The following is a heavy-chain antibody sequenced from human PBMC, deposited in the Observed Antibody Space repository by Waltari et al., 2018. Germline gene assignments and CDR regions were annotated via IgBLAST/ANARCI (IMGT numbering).Heavy chain of an antibody. Sequence: QVQLVESGGGVVQPGRSLRVSCAASGLLFSSYGLPWVRQAPGKGLEWVAVIWYDGSNKYYADSEKGRFTISRDNSKNTLYLQMNSLRAEDTAVYYCARDAAVAGTWWYFDLWGRGTLVSVSS. CDR3: ARDAAVAGTWWYFDL. D-gene: IGHD6-19*01. CDR1: GLLFSSYG. CDR2: IWYDGSNK. V-gene: IGHV3-33*01. J-gene: IGHJ2*01.